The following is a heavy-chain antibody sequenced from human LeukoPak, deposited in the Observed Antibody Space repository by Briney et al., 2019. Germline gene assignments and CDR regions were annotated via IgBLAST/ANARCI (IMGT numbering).Heavy chain of an antibody. Sequence: GGSLRLSCAASGFSVSSNSITWVRQAPGKGLEWVLIIYSGGGTYYAESVKGRFTISRDQKTVYLQLNSLRAEDTAIYYCMAVAATGCWGQGTLVTVSS. J-gene: IGHJ4*02. CDR3: MAVAATGC. D-gene: IGHD6-19*01. CDR1: GFSVSSNS. CDR2: IYSGGGT. V-gene: IGHV3-66*01.